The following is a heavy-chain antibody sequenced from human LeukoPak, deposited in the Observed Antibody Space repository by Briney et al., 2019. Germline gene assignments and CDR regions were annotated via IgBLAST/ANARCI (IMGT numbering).Heavy chain of an antibody. Sequence: GGSLRLSCAASGFTVSCNSMNWVRQAPGKGLEWVSYISSRSSTIYYADSVKGRFTISRDNATNSLYLQMNSLKAEDKGVYYCARGAGSGRNHFDYWGQGTLVTVSS. D-gene: IGHD6-19*01. CDR1: GFTVSCNS. CDR2: ISSRSSTI. J-gene: IGHJ4*02. CDR3: ARGAGSGRNHFDY. V-gene: IGHV3-48*01.